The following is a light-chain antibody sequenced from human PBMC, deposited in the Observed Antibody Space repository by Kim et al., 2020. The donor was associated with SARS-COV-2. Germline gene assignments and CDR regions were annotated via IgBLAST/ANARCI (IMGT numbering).Light chain of an antibody. CDR3: SSYTTTTTRV. J-gene: IGLJ3*02. CDR2: DVG. V-gene: IGLV2-14*03. Sequence: QSALTQPASVSGSPGQSITISCTGTSSNVGGYNYVSWYQQHPGKAHKLMIYDVGTRPSGVSDRFSGSKSGNTASLTISGLQTEDEADYYCSSYTTTTTRVFGGGTKVTVL. CDR1: SSNVGGYNY.